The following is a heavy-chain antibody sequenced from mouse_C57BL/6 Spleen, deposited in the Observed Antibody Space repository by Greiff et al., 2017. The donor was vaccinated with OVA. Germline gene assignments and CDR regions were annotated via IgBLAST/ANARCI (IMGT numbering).Heavy chain of an antibody. D-gene: IGHD2-4*01. CDR2: INPNNGGT. CDR3: ARSDYDGPWFAY. J-gene: IGHJ3*01. CDR1: GYTFTDYN. V-gene: IGHV1-18*01. Sequence: VQLQQSGPELVKPGASVKIPCKASGYTFTDYNMDWVKQSHGKSLEWIGDINPNNGGTIYNQKFKGKATLTVDKSSSTAYMELRSLTSEDTAVYYCARSDYDGPWFAYWGQGTLVTVAA.